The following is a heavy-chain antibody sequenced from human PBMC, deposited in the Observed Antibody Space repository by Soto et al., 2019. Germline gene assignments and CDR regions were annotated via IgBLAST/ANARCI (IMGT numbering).Heavy chain of an antibody. V-gene: IGHV1-3*01. CDR2: INAGNGNT. J-gene: IGHJ4*02. CDR3: ARVFYMVRGVIIPPFDY. CDR1: GYTFTSYA. Sequence: ASVKVSCKASGYTFTSYAMHWVRQAPGQRLEWMGWINAGNGNTKYSQKFQGRVTITRDTSASTAYMELSSLRSEDTAVYYCARVFYMVRGVIIPPFDYWGQGTLVTVSS. D-gene: IGHD3-10*01.